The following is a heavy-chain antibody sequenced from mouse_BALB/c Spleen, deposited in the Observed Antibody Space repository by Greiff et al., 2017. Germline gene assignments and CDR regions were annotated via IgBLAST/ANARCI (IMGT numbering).Heavy chain of an antibody. CDR1: GYSITSGYF. D-gene: IGHD1-1*01. CDR3: AREGGTTDAMDY. Sequence: EVQLQESGPGLVKPSQSLSLTCSVTGYSITSGYFWYWIRQFPGNKLEWMGYISYDGSNNYNPSLKNRISITRDTSKNQFFLKLNSVTTEDTATYDGAREGGTTDAMDYWGQGTSVTVSS. CDR2: ISYDGSN. J-gene: IGHJ4*01. V-gene: IGHV3-6*02.